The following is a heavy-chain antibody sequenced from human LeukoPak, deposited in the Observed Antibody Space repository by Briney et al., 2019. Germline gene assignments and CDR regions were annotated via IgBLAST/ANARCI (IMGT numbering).Heavy chain of an antibody. CDR3: ARSSDIYYFDY. CDR1: GGSISTYY. CDR2: IYYIGRT. J-gene: IGHJ4*02. V-gene: IGHV4-59*08. Sequence: PSETLSLTCTVSGGSISTYYWNWIRQPPGKGLEWIGYIYYIGRTNYNPSLRSRVTMSLDTSMNQFSLKLSSLTAADTAVYYCARSSDIYYFDYWGQGTLVTVSS. D-gene: IGHD3-3*02.